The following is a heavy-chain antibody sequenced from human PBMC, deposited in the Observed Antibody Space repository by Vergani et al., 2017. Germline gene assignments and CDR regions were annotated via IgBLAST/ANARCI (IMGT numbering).Heavy chain of an antibody. CDR2: IWYDGSNK. J-gene: IGHJ4*02. CDR1: GFTFSSYG. D-gene: IGHD1-26*01. Sequence: QVQLVESGGGVVQPGRSLRLSCAASGFTFSSYGMHWVRQAPGKGLEWVAVIWYDGSNKYYADSVKGRFTISRDNSKNTLYLQMNSLGAEDTAVYYCARTGWELSHFDYWGQGTLVTVSS. V-gene: IGHV3-33*01. CDR3: ARTGWELSHFDY.